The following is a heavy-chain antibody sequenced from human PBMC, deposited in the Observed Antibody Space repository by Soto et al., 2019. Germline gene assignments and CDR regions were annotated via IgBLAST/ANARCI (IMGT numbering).Heavy chain of an antibody. J-gene: IGHJ6*03. CDR2: IYHSGST. V-gene: IGHV4-4*02. CDR3: ASLAVAHPDYYYYYMDV. Sequence: SETLSLTCAVSSGSISSSNWWSWVRQPPGKGLEWIGEIYHSGSTNYNPSLKSRVTISVDKSKNQFPLKLSSVTAADTAVYYCASLAVAHPDYYYYYMDVWGKGTTVTVSS. D-gene: IGHD6-19*01. CDR1: SGSISSSNW.